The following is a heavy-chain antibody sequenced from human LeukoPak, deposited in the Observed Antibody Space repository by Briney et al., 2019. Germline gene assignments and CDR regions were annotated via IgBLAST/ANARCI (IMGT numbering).Heavy chain of an antibody. V-gene: IGHV3-48*03. CDR2: ISSSGSTI. Sequence: GGSLRLSCAASGFTFSSYEMNWVRRAPGKGLEWVSYISSSGSTIYYADSVKGRFTISRDNAKNSLYLQMNSLRAEDTAVYYCARESRRGLSITYYYGMDVWGKGTTVTVSS. CDR3: ARESRRGLSITYYYGMDV. CDR1: GFTFSSYE. J-gene: IGHJ6*04. D-gene: IGHD2-21*01.